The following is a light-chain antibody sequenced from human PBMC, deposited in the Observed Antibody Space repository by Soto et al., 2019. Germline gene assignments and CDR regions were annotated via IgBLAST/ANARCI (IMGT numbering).Light chain of an antibody. CDR2: AAS. J-gene: IGKJ4*01. V-gene: IGKV1-9*01. CDR1: QGITSY. CDR3: QQLYSYPLT. Sequence: IQVTQSPSSLSASVGDRVTITCRASQGITSYLAWYQRKPGKAPKLLIYAASALQTGVSSRFSGSGYGTDFALTISNLQPEDFATYFCQQLYSYPLTFGGGTKVDIK.